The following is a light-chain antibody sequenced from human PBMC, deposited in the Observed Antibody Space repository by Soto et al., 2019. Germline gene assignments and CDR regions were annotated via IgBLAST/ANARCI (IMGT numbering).Light chain of an antibody. V-gene: IGKV3-15*01. CDR2: GAS. CDR3: QQYYNWPHT. Sequence: EIVMTQSPATLSVSPGKRATLSCRASQNIHTNLAWYQQSPGQAPRLLFYGASTRATGLPARFSGSGSGTEFTLTINSLQAEDSAVYYCQQYYNWPHTFGQGTRLEIK. J-gene: IGKJ5*01. CDR1: QNIHTN.